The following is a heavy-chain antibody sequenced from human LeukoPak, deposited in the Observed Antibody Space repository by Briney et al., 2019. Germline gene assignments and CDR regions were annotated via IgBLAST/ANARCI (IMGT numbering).Heavy chain of an antibody. CDR2: ISYDGSNK. J-gene: IGHJ4*02. CDR3: ARAHEYSSPSFDY. D-gene: IGHD6-6*01. CDR1: GFTFSSYA. Sequence: GRSLRLSCAASGFTFSSYAMHWVRQAPGKGLEWVAVISYDGSNKYYADSVKGRFTVSGDNAKNSLYLQMNSLRAEDTAVYYCARAHEYSSPSFDYWGQGILVTVSS. V-gene: IGHV3-30-3*01.